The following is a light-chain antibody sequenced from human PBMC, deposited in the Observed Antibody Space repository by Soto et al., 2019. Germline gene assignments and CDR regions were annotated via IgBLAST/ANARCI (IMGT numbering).Light chain of an antibody. CDR2: DNN. J-gene: IGLJ2*01. CDR1: NSNIGAGHA. V-gene: IGLV1-40*01. CDR3: QSYDNDLSVV. Sequence: QSVLTQPPSVSGAPGQRVTISCTGSNSNIGAGHAAQWYQQPPGTTPKLLIYDNNRRPSGVPVRFSGSRSGTSAPLAITGLQGEDEGDFYCQSYDNDLSVVFGGGTKLTVL.